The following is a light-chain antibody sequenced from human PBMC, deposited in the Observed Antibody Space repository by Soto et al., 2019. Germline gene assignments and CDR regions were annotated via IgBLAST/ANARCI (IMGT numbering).Light chain of an antibody. CDR3: CSYAGSYTYV. CDR2: DDS. J-gene: IGLJ1*01. Sequence: SVLTQPRSVSGSPGQSVTISCTGTSSDVGGYNYVSWYQQHPGKAPKLMIYDDSKRPSGVPDRFSGSKSGNTASLTISGLQAEDEADYYCCSYAGSYTYVFGTGTKVTVL. CDR1: SSDVGGYNY. V-gene: IGLV2-11*01.